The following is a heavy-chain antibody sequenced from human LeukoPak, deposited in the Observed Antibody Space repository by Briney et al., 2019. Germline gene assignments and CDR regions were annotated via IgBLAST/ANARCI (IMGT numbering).Heavy chain of an antibody. J-gene: IGHJ3*02. CDR3: ARDRAARYYYDSSGYSRRNAFDS. CDR2: ISYDGSNK. V-gene: IGHV3-30*04. Sequence: GGSLRLSCAASGFTFSSYAMHWVRQATGKGLEWVAVISYDGSNKYCADSVKGRFTISRDNSKNTLYLQMNSLRGEDRAVYYCARDRAARYYYDSSGYSRRNAFDSWGQGTMVTVSS. CDR1: GFTFSSYA. D-gene: IGHD3-22*01.